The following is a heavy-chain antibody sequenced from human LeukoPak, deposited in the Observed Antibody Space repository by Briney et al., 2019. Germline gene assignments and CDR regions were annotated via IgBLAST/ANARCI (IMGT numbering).Heavy chain of an antibody. CDR2: ISYDGSNK. D-gene: IGHD5-18*01. V-gene: IGHV3-30-3*01. CDR1: GFTFSSHA. CDR3: ARDPYGYDY. Sequence: GGSLRLSCAASGFTFSSHAMHWVRQAPGKGLEWVAVISYDGSNKYYADSVKGRFTISRDNSKNTLYLQMNSLRAEDTAVYYCARDPYGYDYWGQGTLVTVSS. J-gene: IGHJ4*02.